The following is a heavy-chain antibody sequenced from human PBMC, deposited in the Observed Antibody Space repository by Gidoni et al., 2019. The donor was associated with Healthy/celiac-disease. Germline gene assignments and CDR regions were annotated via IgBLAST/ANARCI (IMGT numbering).Heavy chain of an antibody. CDR3: ARNMYSSSSGFDY. CDR1: GGSISSYY. J-gene: IGHJ4*02. CDR2: IYYSGST. V-gene: IGHV4-59*01. D-gene: IGHD6-6*01. Sequence: QVQLQESGPGLVKPSETLSLTCTVSGGSISSYYWSWIRQPPGKGLEWIGYIYYSGSTNYNPSLKSRVTISVDTSKNQFSLKLSSVTAADTAVYYCARNMYSSSSGFDYWGQGTLVTVSS.